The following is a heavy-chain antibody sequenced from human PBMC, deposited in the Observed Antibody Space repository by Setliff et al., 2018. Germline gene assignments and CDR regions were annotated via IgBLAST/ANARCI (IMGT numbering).Heavy chain of an antibody. J-gene: IGHJ5*01. Sequence: LRLSCEASGFSFSNYAMNWVRQAPGKGLEWVASFSSRNDYIYHADSVKGRFTISRDNAKTSLYLQMDSLRVEDTAVYFCARSPGWIPWFDSWGQGTLVTAPQ. CDR1: GFSFSNYA. V-gene: IGHV3-21*01. D-gene: IGHD5-18*01. CDR2: FSSRNDYI. CDR3: ARSPGWIPWFDS.